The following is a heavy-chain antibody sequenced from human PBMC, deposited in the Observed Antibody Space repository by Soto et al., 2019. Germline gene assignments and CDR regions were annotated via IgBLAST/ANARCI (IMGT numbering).Heavy chain of an antibody. J-gene: IGHJ3*02. CDR3: TRGDYYDTSGPFSDAFDI. D-gene: IGHD3-22*01. Sequence: PGGSLRLSCAASRFTFSGYWMTWVRKAQGKGLEGVANISPDGSEEYYVDSVKGRFTISRDNAKNSVYLQMNSLRGEDTALYYCTRGDYYDTSGPFSDAFDIWGQGTMVTVSS. V-gene: IGHV3-7*04. CDR1: RFTFSGYW. CDR2: ISPDGSEE.